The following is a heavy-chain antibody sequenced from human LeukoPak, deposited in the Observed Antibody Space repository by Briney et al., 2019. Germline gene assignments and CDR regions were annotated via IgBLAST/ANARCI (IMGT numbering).Heavy chain of an antibody. CDR3: ARDDVVCSSTSCYRAGTGGYYMDV. J-gene: IGHJ6*03. CDR2: IIPIFGTA. Sequence: SVKVSCKASGGTFSSYAISWVRQAPGQGLEWMGGIIPIFGTANYAQKFQGSVTITADESTSTAYMELSSLRSEDTAVYYCARDDVVCSSTSCYRAGTGGYYMDVWGKGTTVTVSS. D-gene: IGHD2-2*02. V-gene: IGHV1-69*01. CDR1: GGTFSSYA.